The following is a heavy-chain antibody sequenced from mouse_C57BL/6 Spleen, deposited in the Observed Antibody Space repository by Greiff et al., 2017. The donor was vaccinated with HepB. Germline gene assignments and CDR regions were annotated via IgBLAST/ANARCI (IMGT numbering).Heavy chain of an antibody. CDR2: ISNGGGST. CDR3: ARQGYSNPFDY. CDR1: GFTFSDYY. Sequence: EVQRVESGGGLVQPGGSLKLPCAASGFTFSDYYMYWVRQTPEKRLEWVAYISNGGGSTYYPDTVKGRFTISRDNAKNTLYLQMSRLKSEDTAMYYCARQGYSNPFDYWGQGTTLTVSS. J-gene: IGHJ2*01. D-gene: IGHD2-5*01. V-gene: IGHV5-12*01.